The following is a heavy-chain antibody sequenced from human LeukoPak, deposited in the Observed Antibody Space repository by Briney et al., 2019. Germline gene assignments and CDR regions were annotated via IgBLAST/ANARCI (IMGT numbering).Heavy chain of an antibody. CDR1: GYTFSTYA. V-gene: IGHV7-4-1*02. CDR2: INTNSGNP. J-gene: IGHJ4*02. D-gene: IGHD3-22*01. CDR3: ARAWRGYYDSSDY. Sequence: TSVKVSCKASGYTFSTYAMNWVRQAPGQGLEWMGWINTNSGNPTYAQGFTGRFVFSLDTSVSTAYLQISSLKAEDTAVYYCARAWRGYYDSSDYWGQGTLVTVSS.